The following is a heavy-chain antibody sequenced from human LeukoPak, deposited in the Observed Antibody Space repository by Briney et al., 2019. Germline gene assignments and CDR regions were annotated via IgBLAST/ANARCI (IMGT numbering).Heavy chain of an antibody. CDR1: GFTFSSYW. Sequence: GGSLRLSCAASGFTFSSYWMSWVRQAPGKGLEWVANIKQDGSEKYYVDSVKGRFTISRDNAKNSLYLQMNSLRAEDTAVYYCARPPYGSGGSYFDLWGRGTLVTVSS. CDR2: IKQDGSEK. V-gene: IGHV3-7*01. CDR3: ARPPYGSGGSYFDL. D-gene: IGHD3-10*01. J-gene: IGHJ2*01.